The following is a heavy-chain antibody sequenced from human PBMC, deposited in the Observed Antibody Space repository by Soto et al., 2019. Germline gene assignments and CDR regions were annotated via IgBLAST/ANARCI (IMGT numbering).Heavy chain of an antibody. D-gene: IGHD3-16*02. J-gene: IGHJ5*02. V-gene: IGHV3-21*01. CDR3: ARVLDYDYVWGSYPLNWFDP. CDR1: GFTLSSYI. Sequence: GGSMRLSCAASGFTLSSYIINWVRQAPGKGLEWVSSISSSSSYIYYADSVKGRFTISRDNAKNSLYLQMNSLRAEDTAVYYCARVLDYDYVWGSYPLNWFDPWGQGTLVTVSS. CDR2: ISSSSSYI.